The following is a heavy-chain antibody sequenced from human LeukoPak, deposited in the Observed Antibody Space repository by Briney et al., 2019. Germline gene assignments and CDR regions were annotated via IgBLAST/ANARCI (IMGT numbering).Heavy chain of an antibody. CDR3: ARGRYCSNGVCTSYNFDY. V-gene: IGHV4-31*03. Sequence: KPSETLSLTCTVSGGSISSGAYYWSWIRQHPGKGLEWIGYIYYSGSTYYNPSLKSRVTISVDTSKKQFSLKLSSLTAADTAVYYCARGRYCSNGVCTSYNFDYWGQGTLVTVSS. J-gene: IGHJ4*02. D-gene: IGHD2-8*01. CDR2: IYYSGST. CDR1: GGSISSGAYY.